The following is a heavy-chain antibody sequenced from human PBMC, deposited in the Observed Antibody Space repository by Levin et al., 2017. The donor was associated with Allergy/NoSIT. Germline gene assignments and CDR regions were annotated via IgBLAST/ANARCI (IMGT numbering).Heavy chain of an antibody. J-gene: IGHJ3*01. CDR2: LSFDGYST. V-gene: IGHV3-30*04. CDR3: AREGHTSGRCGCFDL. D-gene: IGHD6-19*01. CDR1: GIAFSNSI. Sequence: GESLKISCVASGIAFSNSIMHWVRQVPGKGLEWVSALSFDGYSTYYADTVKGRFFISRDDSRNTVWLQMDSLRSEDTAVYYCAREGHTSGRCGCFDLLRQGTTVTVS.